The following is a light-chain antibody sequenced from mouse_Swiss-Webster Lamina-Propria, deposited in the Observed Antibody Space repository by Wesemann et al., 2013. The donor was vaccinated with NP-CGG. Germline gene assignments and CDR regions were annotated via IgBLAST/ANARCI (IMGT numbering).Light chain of an antibody. V-gene: IGKV8-24*01. CDR3: HQYLSSTWT. Sequence: DIVMTQSPSSLAMSVGQKVTMSCKSSQSLLNSSNQKNYLAWYQQKPGQSPKLLIYWASTRESGVPDRFTGSGSGTDFTLTISSVQAEDLAVYYCHQYLSSTWTFGGGTKLEIK. CDR1: QSLLNSSNQKNY. J-gene: IGKJ1*01. CDR2: WAS.